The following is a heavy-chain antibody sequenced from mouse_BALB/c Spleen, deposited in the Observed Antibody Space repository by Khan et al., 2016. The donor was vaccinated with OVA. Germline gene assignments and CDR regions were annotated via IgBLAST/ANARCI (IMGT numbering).Heavy chain of an antibody. CDR3: AKWGDGSTYAMDY. V-gene: IGHV2-3*01. J-gene: IGHJ4*01. CDR1: GFSLTSYV. CDR2: IWGDGST. D-gene: IGHD2-3*01. Sequence: QVQLKESGPGLVAPSQSLSITCTVSGFSLTSYVVNWVRQPPGKGLEWLGVIWGDGSTHYHSALLSRLIIFKDNSKSQVFLKLNSLQTDETATYYCAKWGDGSTYAMDYWGQGTSVTVAS.